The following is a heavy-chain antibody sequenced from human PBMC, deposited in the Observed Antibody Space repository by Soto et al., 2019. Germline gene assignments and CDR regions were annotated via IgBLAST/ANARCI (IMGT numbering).Heavy chain of an antibody. D-gene: IGHD6-13*01. CDR3: ARDGSSLAAAGRSNWFDP. CDR2: IYYSGST. J-gene: IGHJ5*02. CDR1: GGSISSYY. V-gene: IGHV4-59*01. Sequence: QVQLQESGPGLVKPSETLSLTCTVSGGSISSYYWSWIRQPPGKGLEWIGYIYYSGSTNYNPSLKSRVTISVDTSKNQCSLKLSSVTAADTAVYYCARDGSSLAAAGRSNWFDPWGQGTLVTVSS.